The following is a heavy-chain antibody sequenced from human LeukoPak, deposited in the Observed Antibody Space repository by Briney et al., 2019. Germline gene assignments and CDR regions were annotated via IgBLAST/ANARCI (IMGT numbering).Heavy chain of an antibody. CDR1: GFTFSRYS. CDR2: ISGSGTTI. D-gene: IGHD1-26*01. J-gene: IGHJ6*03. CDR3: AKDSGGTYFYYYYYMDV. V-gene: IGHV3-23*01. Sequence: GGSLRLSCAASGFTFSRYSLSWVRQAPGKGLEWVSAISGSGTTIYYADSVKGRFTISRDNSKNTLYLQINSLRAEDTAVYYCAKDSGGTYFYYYYYMDVWGKGNTVTVSS.